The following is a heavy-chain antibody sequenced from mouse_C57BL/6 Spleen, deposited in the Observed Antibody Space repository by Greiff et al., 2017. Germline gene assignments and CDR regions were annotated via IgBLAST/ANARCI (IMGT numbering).Heavy chain of an antibody. D-gene: IGHD2-3*01. J-gene: IGHJ4*01. CDR3: ARRWLLRGYYAMDD. CDR1: GYTFTSYW. V-gene: IGHV1-69*01. CDR2: IDPSDSYT. Sequence: QVQLQQSGAELVMPGASVKLSCKASGYTFTSYWMHWVKQRPGQGLEWIGEIDPSDSYTNYNQKFKGKSTLTVDKSSSTAYMQLSSLTSEDSAVYYCARRWLLRGYYAMDDWGQGTSVTVSS.